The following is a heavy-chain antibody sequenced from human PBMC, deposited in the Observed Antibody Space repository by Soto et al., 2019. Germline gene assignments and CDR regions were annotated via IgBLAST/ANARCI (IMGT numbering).Heavy chain of an antibody. J-gene: IGHJ6*02. CDR3: AKQGLIEYSYYYYYGIDV. V-gene: IGHV3-11*01. CDR2: ISSSGSTI. Sequence: QVQLVESGGGLVKPGGSLRLSCAASGFTFSDYYMSWIRQAPGKGLEWVSYISSSGSTIYYADSVKGRFTISRDNAKNSLDQQMNSLRAEDTAVYYCAKQGLIEYSYYYYYGIDVWGQGTTVTVSS. D-gene: IGHD3-16*01. CDR1: GFTFSDYY.